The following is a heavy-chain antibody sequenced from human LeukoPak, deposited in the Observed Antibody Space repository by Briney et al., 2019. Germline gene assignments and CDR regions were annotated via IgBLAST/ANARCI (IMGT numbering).Heavy chain of an antibody. V-gene: IGHV3-30*02. CDR3: AKDPSATGY. D-gene: IGHD5-12*01. CDR2: IRYDGNNK. Sequence: GGSLRLSCAASGFTFSSYGMHWVRQAPGKGLEWVAFIRYDGNNKYYADSVKGRFTVSRDNSKNTLYLQMNSLRAEDTAVYYCAKDPSATGYWGQGTLVTVSS. J-gene: IGHJ4*02. CDR1: GFTFSSYG.